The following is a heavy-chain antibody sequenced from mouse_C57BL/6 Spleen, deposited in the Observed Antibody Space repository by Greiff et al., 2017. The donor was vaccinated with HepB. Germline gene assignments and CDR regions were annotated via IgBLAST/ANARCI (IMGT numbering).Heavy chain of an antibody. V-gene: IGHV1-54*01. D-gene: IGHD1-1*01. Sequence: QVQLQQSGAELVRPGTSVKVSCKASGYAFTNYLIEWVKQRPGQGLEWIGVINPGSGGTNYNEKFKGKATLTADKSSSTAYMQLSSLTSEDSAVYFCAREITFDYWGQGTTLTVSS. CDR3: AREITFDY. J-gene: IGHJ2*01. CDR2: INPGSGGT. CDR1: GYAFTNYL.